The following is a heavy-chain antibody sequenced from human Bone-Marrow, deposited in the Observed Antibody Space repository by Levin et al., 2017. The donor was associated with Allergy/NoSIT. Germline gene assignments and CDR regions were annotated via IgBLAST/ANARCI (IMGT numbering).Heavy chain of an antibody. J-gene: IGHJ6*02. CDR1: GFTFSSYW. Sequence: PGGSLRLSCAASGFTFSSYWMSWVRQAPGKGLEWVANIKQDGSEKYYVDSVKGRFTISRDNAKNSLYLQMNSLRAEDTAVYYCARDELRRIAARRNYYYGMDVWGQGTTVTVSS. D-gene: IGHD6-6*01. V-gene: IGHV3-7*01. CDR2: IKQDGSEK. CDR3: ARDELRRIAARRNYYYGMDV.